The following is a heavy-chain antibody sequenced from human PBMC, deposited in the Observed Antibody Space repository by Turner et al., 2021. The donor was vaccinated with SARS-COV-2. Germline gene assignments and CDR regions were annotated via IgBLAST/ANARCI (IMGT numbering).Heavy chain of an antibody. J-gene: IGHJ2*01. D-gene: IGHD3-3*01. CDR3: ARLDYDFWSGYPGRGDFDL. Sequence: QLLPQESGPRLATPWETLSLTGAVAGGSISSSRHYCGWIRQPPGKGLEWIGSMYYSGSTNYNPAPNSRVTISVDTSKNQFSLKLSSVTAADTAVYYCARLDYDFWSGYPGRGDFDLWGRGTLVTVSS. V-gene: IGHV4-39*01. CDR1: GGSISSSRHY. CDR2: MYYSGST.